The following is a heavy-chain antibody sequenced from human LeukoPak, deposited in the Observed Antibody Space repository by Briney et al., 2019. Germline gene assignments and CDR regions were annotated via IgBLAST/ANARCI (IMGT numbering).Heavy chain of an antibody. CDR3: AREVGTPQAFDI. D-gene: IGHD1-26*01. CDR1: GFTFSTYS. V-gene: IGHV3-48*01. Sequence: PGGSLRLSCAASGFTFSTYSMNWVRQAPGKGLDWVSYISSSSSTIYYADSVRGRFTISRDNAKNSLYLQMNSLKAEDTAIYYCAREVGTPQAFDIWGQGTMVTVSS. J-gene: IGHJ3*02. CDR2: ISSSSSTI.